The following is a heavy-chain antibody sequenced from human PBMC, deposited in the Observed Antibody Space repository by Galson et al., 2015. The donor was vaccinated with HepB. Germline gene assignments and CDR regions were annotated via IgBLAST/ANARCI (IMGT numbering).Heavy chain of an antibody. D-gene: IGHD7-27*01. CDR3: ARGETGEAFDY. V-gene: IGHV5-51*01. CDR1: GYSFSTYW. CDR2: IYPGDSET. Sequence: SGAEVKEPGESLKISCKGSGYSFSTYWIAWVRQMPGKGLQWMGIIYPGDSETTYSPSFQGQVTISADKSLTTAYLQWSSLKASDTALYYCARGETGEAFDYWGQGTLVTVSS. J-gene: IGHJ4*02.